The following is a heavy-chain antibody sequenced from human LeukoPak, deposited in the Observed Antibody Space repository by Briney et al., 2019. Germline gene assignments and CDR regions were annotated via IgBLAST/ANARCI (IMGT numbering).Heavy chain of an antibody. D-gene: IGHD3-10*01. J-gene: IGHJ6*03. CDR3: ARKYRGRVRGYYYYYYMDV. Sequence: ASVKVSCKASGYTFTGYYMHWVRQAPGQGLEWMGWMNPNSGNTGYAQKFQGRVTITRNTSISTAYMELSSLRSEDTAVYYCARKYRGRVRGYYYYYYMDVWGKGTTVTVSS. CDR2: MNPNSGNT. V-gene: IGHV1-8*03. CDR1: GYTFTGYY.